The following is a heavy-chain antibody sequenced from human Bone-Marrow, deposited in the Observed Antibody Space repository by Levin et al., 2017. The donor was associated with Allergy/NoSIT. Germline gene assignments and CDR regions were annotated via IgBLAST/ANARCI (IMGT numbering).Heavy chain of an antibody. J-gene: IGHJ6*02. V-gene: IGHV3-23*01. CDR3: AKSSGWYYKYGMDV. D-gene: IGHD6-19*01. CDR2: ITDSGLNT. Sequence: HPGGSLRLSCAASGFSFSNSDMTWVRQAPGKGLEWVSVITDSGLNTYTADSLKGRFTISRDNSKNTLNLQINSLSAEDTAIYYCAKSSGWYYKYGMDVWGQGTTVTVSS. CDR1: GFSFSNSD.